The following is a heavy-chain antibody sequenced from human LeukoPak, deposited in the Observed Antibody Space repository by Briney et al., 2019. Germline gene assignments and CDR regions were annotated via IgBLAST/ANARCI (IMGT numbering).Heavy chain of an antibody. J-gene: IGHJ3*02. CDR1: GFTFSSYA. CDR3: AKVTGYCSSTSCYTTGAFDI. D-gene: IGHD2-2*02. Sequence: GGSLRLSRAASGFTFSSYAMSWVRQAPGKGLEWVSAISGSGGSTYYADSVKGRFTISRDNSKNTLYLQMNSLRAEDTAVYYCAKVTGYCSSTSCYTTGAFDIWGQGTMVTVSS. CDR2: ISGSGGST. V-gene: IGHV3-23*01.